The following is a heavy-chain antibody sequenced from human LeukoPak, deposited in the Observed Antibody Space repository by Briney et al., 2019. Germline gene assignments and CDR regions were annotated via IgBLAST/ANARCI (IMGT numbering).Heavy chain of an antibody. J-gene: IGHJ4*02. CDR2: ISDSGDST. V-gene: IGHV3-23*01. D-gene: IGHD5-12*01. CDR1: GFTFSSYA. CDR3: AKSRLLPFDY. Sequence: PGGTLRLSCAVSGFTFSSYAMSWVRQAPGKGLEWVSRISDSGDSTYYADSVTGRFTISRDNSKNTLYLQMNSLRAEGTAVYYCAKSRLLPFDYWGQGTLVTVSS.